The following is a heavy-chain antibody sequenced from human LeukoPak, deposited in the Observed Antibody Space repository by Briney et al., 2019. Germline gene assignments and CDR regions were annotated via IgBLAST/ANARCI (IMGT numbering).Heavy chain of an antibody. CDR2: IYPGDSDT. Sequence: GESLKISCKGYGYSYSNYWIGWVRQMPGKGLEWMGIIYPGDSDTRYSPSFQGQVTISADKSISTAYLQWSSLKASDTAMYYCARHSSGYTGSFDYWGQGTLVTVSS. J-gene: IGHJ4*02. CDR1: GYSYSNYW. D-gene: IGHD6-19*01. V-gene: IGHV5-51*01. CDR3: ARHSSGYTGSFDY.